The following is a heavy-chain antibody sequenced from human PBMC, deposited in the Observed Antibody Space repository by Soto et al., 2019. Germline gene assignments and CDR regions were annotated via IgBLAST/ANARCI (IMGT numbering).Heavy chain of an antibody. V-gene: IGHV3-30-3*01. Sequence: QVQLVESGGGVVQPGRSLRLSCAASGFTFSSYAMHWVRQAPGKGLEWVAVISYDGSNKYYADSVKGRFTISRDNSKNTLYLQMNSLGAEDTAVYYCARAPNIVVVPAAWVDYWGQGTLVTVSS. J-gene: IGHJ4*02. D-gene: IGHD2-2*01. CDR2: ISYDGSNK. CDR1: GFTFSSYA. CDR3: ARAPNIVVVPAAWVDY.